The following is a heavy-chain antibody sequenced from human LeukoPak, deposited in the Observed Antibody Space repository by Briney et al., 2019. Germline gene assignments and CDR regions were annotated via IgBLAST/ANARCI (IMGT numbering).Heavy chain of an antibody. CDR2: ISAYNGNT. J-gene: IGHJ6*02. Sequence: GASVKVSCKTSGYTFTTYGISWVRQAPGQGLEWMGWISAYNGNTNYAQELQGRVTMTTDTSTSTAYMELRSLRSDDTAVYYCARGTLSSSWYFDYYYYGMDVWGQGTTVTVSS. D-gene: IGHD6-13*01. V-gene: IGHV1-18*04. CDR1: GYTFTTYG. CDR3: ARGTLSSSWYFDYYYYGMDV.